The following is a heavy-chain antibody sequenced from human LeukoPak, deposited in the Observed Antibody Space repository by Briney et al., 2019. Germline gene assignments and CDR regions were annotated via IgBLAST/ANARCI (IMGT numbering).Heavy chain of an antibody. D-gene: IGHD3-9*01. V-gene: IGHV4-34*01. J-gene: IGHJ4*02. CDR2: INHSGST. Sequence: SETLSLTCAVYGGSFSGYYWSWIRQPPGKGLEWIGEINHSGSTNYNPSLKSRVTISVDTSKNQFSLKLSSVTAADTAVYYCARDARYFDWLPTNDYWGQGTLVTVSS. CDR1: GGSFSGYY. CDR3: ARDARYFDWLPTNDY.